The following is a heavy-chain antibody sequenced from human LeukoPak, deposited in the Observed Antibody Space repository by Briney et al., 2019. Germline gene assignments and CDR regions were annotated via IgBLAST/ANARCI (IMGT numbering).Heavy chain of an antibody. Sequence: SVKVSCKASGGTFSSYAISWVRQAPGQGLEWMGGIIPIFGTANYAQKFQGRVTITTDESTSTAYMELSSLRSEDTAVYYCAGDPSPPSYGSPIFDYWGQGTLVTASS. D-gene: IGHD5-18*01. J-gene: IGHJ4*02. CDR1: GGTFSSYA. CDR2: IIPIFGTA. CDR3: AGDPSPPSYGSPIFDY. V-gene: IGHV1-69*05.